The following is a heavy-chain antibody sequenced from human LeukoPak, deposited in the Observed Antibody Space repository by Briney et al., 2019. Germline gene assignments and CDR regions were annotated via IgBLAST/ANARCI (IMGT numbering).Heavy chain of an antibody. CDR3: ARDRGRGYSYGYYFDY. D-gene: IGHD5-18*01. J-gene: IGHJ4*02. CDR1: GGSISSYY. V-gene: IGHV4-59*01. CDR2: IYYSGST. Sequence: SETLSLTCAVSGGSISSYYWSWIRQPPGKGLEWIGYIYYSGSTNYNPSLKSRVTISVDTSKNQFSLKLSSVTAADTAVYYCARDRGRGYSYGYYFDYWGQGTLVTVSS.